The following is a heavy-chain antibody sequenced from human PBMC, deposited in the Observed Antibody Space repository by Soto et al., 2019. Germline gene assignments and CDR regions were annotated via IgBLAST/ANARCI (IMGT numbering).Heavy chain of an antibody. CDR2: ISAYNGNT. Sequence: QVQLVQSGAEVKKPGASVKVSCKASGYTFTSYGISWVRQAPGQGLEWMGWISAYNGNTNYAQKLQGRVTMTTDTSTSTAYMELRSLRSDDTAVYYCAGILLLPPSQLRFDPWGQGTLVTVSS. CDR3: AGILLLPPSQLRFDP. J-gene: IGHJ5*02. V-gene: IGHV1-18*04. D-gene: IGHD3-22*01. CDR1: GYTFTSYG.